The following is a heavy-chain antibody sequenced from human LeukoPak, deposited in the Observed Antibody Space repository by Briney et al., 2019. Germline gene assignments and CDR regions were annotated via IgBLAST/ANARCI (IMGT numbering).Heavy chain of an antibody. Sequence: ASVKVSCKVSGYTLTSYYMHWVRQAPGKGLEWMGIINPSGGSTSSAQKFQGRVTMTRDTSTSTVYMELSSLRSEDTAVYYCAREWVSGYYSGMAVWGQGSTVTVSS. CDR2: INPSGGST. CDR1: GYTLTSYY. D-gene: IGHD1-26*01. V-gene: IGHV1-46*01. J-gene: IGHJ6*01. CDR3: AREWVSGYYSGMAV.